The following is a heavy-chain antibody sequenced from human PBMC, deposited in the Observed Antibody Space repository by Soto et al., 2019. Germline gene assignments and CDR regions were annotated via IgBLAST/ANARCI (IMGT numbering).Heavy chain of an antibody. Sequence: SVKVSCKASGFTFTSSAMQWVRQARGQRLEWIGWIVVGSGKTNYAQKFQERVTITRDMSTSTAYMELSSLRSEDTAVYYCAAEGIAVAPYAFDIWGQGTMVTVSS. V-gene: IGHV1-58*02. CDR3: AAEGIAVAPYAFDI. CDR2: IVVGSGKT. D-gene: IGHD6-19*01. J-gene: IGHJ3*02. CDR1: GFTFTSSA.